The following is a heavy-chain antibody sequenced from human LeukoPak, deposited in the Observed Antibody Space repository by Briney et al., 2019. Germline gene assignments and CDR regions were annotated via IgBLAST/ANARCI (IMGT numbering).Heavy chain of an antibody. Sequence: PGGSLRLSCSASGFTYGAYWMHWVRQAPGEGLVWVSYVDNDGRGTAYVDSVKGRFTISRDNAKNTVYLQMNSLRVDDTAVYYCARDGSGSIDLDHWGQGTLVTVSS. J-gene: IGHJ4*02. D-gene: IGHD3-3*01. CDR2: VDNDGRGT. CDR3: ARDGSGSIDLDH. V-gene: IGHV3-74*01. CDR1: GFTYGAYW.